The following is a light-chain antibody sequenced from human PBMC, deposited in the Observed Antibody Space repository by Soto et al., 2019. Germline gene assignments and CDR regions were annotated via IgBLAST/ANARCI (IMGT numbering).Light chain of an antibody. Sequence: EIVLTQSPGTLSLSPGERATLSCRASHTISSSYLAWYQQKPGQAPRLLMYGISRRATGIPDRFSGSGSGTDFTLTITSLQPEDFATYYCQQSYSTPRTFGQGTKVEIK. CDR2: GIS. CDR3: QQSYSTPRT. CDR1: HTISSSY. V-gene: IGKV3-20*01. J-gene: IGKJ1*01.